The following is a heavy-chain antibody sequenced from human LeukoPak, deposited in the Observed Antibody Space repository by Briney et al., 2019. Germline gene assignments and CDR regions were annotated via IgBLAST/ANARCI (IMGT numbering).Heavy chain of an antibody. CDR2: IYYSGDT. CDR1: GGSISNSGYY. Sequence: NPSETLSLTCTVSGGSISNSGYYWGRIRQPPGKGLEWIGSIYYSGDTYYNPSLKSRVTISVDTSKNQFSLKLSSVTAADTTVYYCARAYNRATFDYWGQGALVTVSS. D-gene: IGHD1-14*01. V-gene: IGHV4-39*01. J-gene: IGHJ4*02. CDR3: ARAYNRATFDY.